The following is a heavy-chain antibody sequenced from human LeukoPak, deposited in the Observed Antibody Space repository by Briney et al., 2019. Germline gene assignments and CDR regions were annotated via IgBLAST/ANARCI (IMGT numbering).Heavy chain of an antibody. CDR2: IHYSGST. CDR3: TRTNYGDYNWFDP. J-gene: IGHJ5*02. Sequence: SETLPLTCTVSGGAVSSGSYYWSWIRQPPGQGLEWIGYIHYSGSTKYNPSLKSRDTMSVDTSKNQFSLKVTSVTAADTAIYYCTRTNYGDYNWFDPWGQRTLVTVSS. V-gene: IGHV4-61*01. D-gene: IGHD4-17*01. CDR1: GGAVSSGSYY.